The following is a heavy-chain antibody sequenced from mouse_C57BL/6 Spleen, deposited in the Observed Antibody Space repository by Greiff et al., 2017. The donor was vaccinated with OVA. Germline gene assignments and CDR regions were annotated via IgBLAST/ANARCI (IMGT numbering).Heavy chain of an antibody. Sequence: SGAELVRPGASVKLSCTASGFNIKDDYMHWVKQRPEQGLEWIGWIDPENGDTEYASKFQGKATITADTSSNTAYLQLSSLTSEDTAVYYCTRWLPFAYWGQGTLVTVSA. CDR2: IDPENGDT. D-gene: IGHD2-3*01. J-gene: IGHJ3*01. CDR1: GFNIKDDY. V-gene: IGHV14-4*01. CDR3: TRWLPFAY.